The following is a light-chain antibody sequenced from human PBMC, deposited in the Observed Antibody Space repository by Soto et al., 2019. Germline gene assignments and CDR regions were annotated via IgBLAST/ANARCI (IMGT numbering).Light chain of an antibody. CDR3: MQSIELPRT. CDR2: AVS. V-gene: IGKV2D-29*01. Sequence: IVMDQSPLSMCVTXGQPASIPCKPSPSLLQTDGNTCLYWYLQKQGXPPKLXXYAVSNRFYGGPDRFSGSGSGTDFTRKISRVEAEDVGVYYGMQSIELPRTFGLGTKVDIK. J-gene: IGKJ1*01. CDR1: PSLLQTDGNTC.